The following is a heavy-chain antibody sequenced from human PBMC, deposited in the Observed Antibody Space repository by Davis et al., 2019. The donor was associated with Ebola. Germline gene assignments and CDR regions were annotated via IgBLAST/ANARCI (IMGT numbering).Heavy chain of an antibody. CDR2: INPNRGST. CDR1: GYTFTGYY. Sequence: ASVKVSCKASGYTFTGYYMHWVRQAPGQGLEWMGWINPNRGSTNYAQKFQGRVTMTRDTSINTAYMELSRLRSDDTAVYYCARDQETIFGVLIINAFDIWGQGTMVTVSS. V-gene: IGHV1-2*02. D-gene: IGHD3-3*01. CDR3: ARDQETIFGVLIINAFDI. J-gene: IGHJ3*02.